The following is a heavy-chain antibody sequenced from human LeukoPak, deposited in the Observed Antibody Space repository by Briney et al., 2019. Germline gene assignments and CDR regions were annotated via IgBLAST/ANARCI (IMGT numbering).Heavy chain of an antibody. CDR1: RFSFSHYW. V-gene: IGHV3-7*01. D-gene: IGHD3-16*01. CDR3: LGGVAADY. J-gene: IGHJ4*02. Sequence: GSLRLSCAASRFSFSHYWMTWVRQAPGKGVEWVANINQDASDKHYADSVKGRFTISRDNAKNSLYLQMNSLRVEDTAVYYCLGGVAADYWGRGTLVTVSS. CDR2: INQDASDK.